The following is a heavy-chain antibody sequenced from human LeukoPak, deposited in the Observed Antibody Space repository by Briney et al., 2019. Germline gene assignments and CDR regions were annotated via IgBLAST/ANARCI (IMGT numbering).Heavy chain of an antibody. V-gene: IGHV3-23*01. CDR3: AKRAVTTFSSGFHY. CDR2: ISGIGVAT. J-gene: IGHJ4*02. Sequence: GGSLRLSCAASGFTFSSYSMYWVRQAPGKGLEWVSVISGIGVATYYADSVKGRFTISRDNSKNTLYLQMNSLRAEDTAVYYCAKRAVTTFSSGFHYWGQGTLVTVSS. D-gene: IGHD4-17*01. CDR1: GFTFSSYS.